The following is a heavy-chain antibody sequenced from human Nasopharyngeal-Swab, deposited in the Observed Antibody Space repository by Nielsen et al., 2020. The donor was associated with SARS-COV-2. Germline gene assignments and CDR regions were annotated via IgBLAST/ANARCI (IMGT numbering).Heavy chain of an antibody. CDR1: DGSISSGFYS. Sequence: SETLSLTCAVSDGSISSGFYSWSWIRQPPGKGLEWIGYIYHSGNTYYNPSLKSRVTISVDRSKNQFSLRLSSVTDADTAVYYCARKYCNGDCYFDYWGQGTLVTVSS. V-gene: IGHV4-30-2*01. CDR2: IYHSGNT. CDR3: ARKYCNGDCYFDY. D-gene: IGHD2-21*02. J-gene: IGHJ4*02.